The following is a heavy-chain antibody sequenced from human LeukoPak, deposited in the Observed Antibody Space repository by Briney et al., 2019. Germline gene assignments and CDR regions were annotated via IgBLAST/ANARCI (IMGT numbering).Heavy chain of an antibody. V-gene: IGHV1-2*02. CDR1: GYTFTGYY. D-gene: IGHD6-19*01. CDR2: ISPNSGGT. J-gene: IGHJ6*02. Sequence: ASVKVSCKASGYTFTGYYMHWVRQAPGQGLEWMGWISPNSGGTNYAQKFQGRVTMTRDTSISTAYMELSRLSSDDTAVYYCARARAGYYYYYGMDVWGQGTTVTVSS. CDR3: ARARAGYYYYYGMDV.